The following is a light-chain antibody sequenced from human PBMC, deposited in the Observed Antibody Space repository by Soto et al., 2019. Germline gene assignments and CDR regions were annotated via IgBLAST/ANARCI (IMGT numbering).Light chain of an antibody. CDR3: QQYGSSPRT. V-gene: IGKV3-20*01. Sequence: TQSPSTLSASVGDTVTVTCRASQSVSSSYLAWYQQRPGQAPRLLIYGASSRATGIPDRFSGSGYGTDFTLTISRLEPEYFAVYYCQQYGSSPRTFGQGTKVDI. CDR2: GAS. J-gene: IGKJ1*01. CDR1: QSVSSSY.